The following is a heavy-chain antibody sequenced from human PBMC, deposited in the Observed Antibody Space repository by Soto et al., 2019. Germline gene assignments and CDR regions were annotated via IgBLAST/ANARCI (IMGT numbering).Heavy chain of an antibody. J-gene: IGHJ4*02. CDR1: GDSISSGGYY. CDR2: IYYSGSI. CDR3: AKSSDLLTDSSFWF. V-gene: IGHV4-31*03. D-gene: IGHD3-9*01. Sequence: QVQLQESGPGLVKPAQTLSLTCTVSGDSISSGGYYWSWIRQHPGKGLEWIGYIYYSGSIYYNPSLKSRVTISEDTSKNQFPLKVSSVTAADTAVYYCAKSSDLLTDSSFWFWGQGTLVTVSS.